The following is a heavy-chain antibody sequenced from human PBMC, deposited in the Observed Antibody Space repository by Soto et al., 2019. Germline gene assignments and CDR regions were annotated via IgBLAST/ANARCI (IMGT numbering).Heavy chain of an antibody. Sequence: PVGSLRLSCASSVFTFSSYAMSCVRHSPGKWLEWVAVIPYDGSNKYYADSVKGRFTISRDNSKNTLYLQMNSLRAEDTAVYYCAKDNGGYSGYDKGAFDIWGQGTMVTVSS. CDR3: AKDNGGYSGYDKGAFDI. CDR1: VFTFSSYA. J-gene: IGHJ3*02. V-gene: IGHV3-30*18. CDR2: IPYDGSNK. D-gene: IGHD5-12*01.